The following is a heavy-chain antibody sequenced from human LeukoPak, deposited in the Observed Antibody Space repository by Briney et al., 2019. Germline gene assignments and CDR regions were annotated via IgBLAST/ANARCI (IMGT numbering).Heavy chain of an antibody. CDR3: AKLSSTWDYFDS. D-gene: IGHD7-27*01. Sequence: GGSPRLPCSASGFTFSNYDMSWVRQAPGKGLEWVSGISGSGGGTYYADSVKGRFTIFRDNSKITLYLQMNSLRAEDTAVYYCAKLSSTWDYFDSWGQGTLVTVSS. CDR1: GFTFSNYD. V-gene: IGHV3-23*01. CDR2: ISGSGGGT. J-gene: IGHJ4*02.